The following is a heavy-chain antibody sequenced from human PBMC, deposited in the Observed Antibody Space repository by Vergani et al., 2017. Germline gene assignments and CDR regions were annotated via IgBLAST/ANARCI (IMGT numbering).Heavy chain of an antibody. CDR3: ARDSAGITMVRGVIGWFDP. V-gene: IGHV1-46*03. D-gene: IGHD3-10*01. CDR2: INPSGGST. CDR1: GYTFTSYY. Sequence: QVQLVQSGAEVKKPGASVKVSCKASGYTFTSYYMHWVRQAPGQGLEWMGIINPSGGSTSYAQKFQGRVTMTRDTSTSTVYMELSSLRSEDTAVYYCARDSAGITMVRGVIGWFDPWGQGTLVTVSS. J-gene: IGHJ5*02.